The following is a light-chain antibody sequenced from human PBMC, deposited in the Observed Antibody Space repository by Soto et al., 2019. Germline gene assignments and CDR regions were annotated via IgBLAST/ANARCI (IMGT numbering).Light chain of an antibody. CDR1: SSDVGGYNY. CDR2: VVS. Sequence: QSVLPQPASVSGSPGQSIAISRTGTSSDVGGYNYVSWHQQHPGKAPKVLISVVSNRPSGVSNRFSGSKSGNTASLTISGLQAEDEADYYCASYTRGGTYVFGTGTKVTV. V-gene: IGLV2-14*01. CDR3: ASYTRGGTYV. J-gene: IGLJ1*01.